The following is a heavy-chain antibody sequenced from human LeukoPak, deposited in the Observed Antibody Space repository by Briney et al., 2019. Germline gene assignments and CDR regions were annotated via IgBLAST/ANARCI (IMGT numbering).Heavy chain of an antibody. CDR3: AKDVNPYGSGSYDY. D-gene: IGHD3-10*01. J-gene: IGHJ4*02. CDR1: GFTFSSYG. CDR2: IRYDGSNK. V-gene: IGHV3-30*02. Sequence: GGSLRLSCAASGFTFSSYGMHWVRQAPGKGLGWVAFIRYDGSNKYYADSVKGRFTISRDNSKNTLYLQMNSLRAENTAVYYCAKDVNPYGSGSYDYWGQGTLVTVSS.